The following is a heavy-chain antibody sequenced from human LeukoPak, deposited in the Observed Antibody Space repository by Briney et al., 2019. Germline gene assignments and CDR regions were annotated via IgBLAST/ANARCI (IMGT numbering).Heavy chain of an antibody. V-gene: IGHV3-7*01. CDR3: ARHYYDSSGSHFDY. CDR1: GFTFTDYA. J-gene: IGHJ4*02. CDR2: IKQDGSEK. Sequence: GGSLRLSCVASGFTFTDYAMSWVRQAPGKGLEWVANIKQDGSEKYYVDSVKGRFTISRDNAKNSLYLQMNSLRAEDTAVYYCARHYYDSSGSHFDYWGQGTLVTVSS. D-gene: IGHD3-22*01.